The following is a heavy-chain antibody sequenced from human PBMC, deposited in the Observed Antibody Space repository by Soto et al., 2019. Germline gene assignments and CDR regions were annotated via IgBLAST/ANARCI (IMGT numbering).Heavy chain of an antibody. V-gene: IGHV4-30-4*01. J-gene: IGHJ5*02. Sequence: QVQLQESGPGLVKPSQTLSLTCTVSGGSISSGDYYWSWIRQPPGKGLEWIGYIYYSGSIYYNPSLKSRVTISVDTSKNQFSLKLSSVTAADTAVYYCARGITMVRGVRSTNWFDPWGQGTLVTVSS. CDR3: ARGITMVRGVRSTNWFDP. D-gene: IGHD3-10*01. CDR1: GGSISSGDYY. CDR2: IYYSGSI.